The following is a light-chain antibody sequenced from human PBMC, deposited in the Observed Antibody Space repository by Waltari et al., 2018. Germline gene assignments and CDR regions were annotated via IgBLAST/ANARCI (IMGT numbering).Light chain of an antibody. CDR3: QQAGSFPFT. V-gene: IGKV1-12*01. Sequence: DIQMNQSPSSVSTSVGDRVTISCRASQGIGTSLAWYQQKPGNAPQLLIFAASTLQSGVPSRFSGSGSGTDFTLTINGLQPEDFATYYCQQAGSFPFTFGPGTKVDFK. J-gene: IGKJ3*01. CDR2: AAS. CDR1: QGIGTS.